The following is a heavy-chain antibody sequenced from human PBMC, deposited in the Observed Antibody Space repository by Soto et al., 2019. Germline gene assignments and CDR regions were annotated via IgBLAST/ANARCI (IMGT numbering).Heavy chain of an antibody. CDR3: AKEPLATVGLDY. J-gene: IGHJ4*02. CDR1: GFTFSSYA. V-gene: IGHV3-23*01. D-gene: IGHD4-17*01. Sequence: GXSLILSCAASGFTFSSYAMSCVRQAPGKGLEWVSAISGSGGSTYYADSVKGRFTISRDNSKNTLYLQMNSLRAEDTAVYYCAKEPLATVGLDYWGQGTLVTVSS. CDR2: ISGSGGST.